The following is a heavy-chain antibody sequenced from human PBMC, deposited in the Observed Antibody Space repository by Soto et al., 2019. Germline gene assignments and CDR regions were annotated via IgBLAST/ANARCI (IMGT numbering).Heavy chain of an antibody. V-gene: IGHV4-59*12. Sequence: SETLSLTCTVSGASISRYYWSWIRQSPGKGLEWIGYLYNTGSTIYNPSLKSRVTISVDTSKNQFSLKMNSLRAEDTAVYYCARDFAGYCSGGSCYSDFDYWGQGTLVTVSS. D-gene: IGHD2-15*01. CDR1: GASISRYY. CDR3: ARDFAGYCSGGSCYSDFDY. J-gene: IGHJ4*02. CDR2: LYNTGST.